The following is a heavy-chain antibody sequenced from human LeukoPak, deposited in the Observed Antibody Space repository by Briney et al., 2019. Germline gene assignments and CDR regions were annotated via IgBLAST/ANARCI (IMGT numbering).Heavy chain of an antibody. V-gene: IGHV5-51*01. CDR3: ARGLFAYYYDSSGYRGYFDY. J-gene: IGHJ4*02. Sequence: GESLKISCKGSGYSFTSYWIGWVRQMPGKGLEWMGIIYPGDFDTRYSPSFQGQVTISADKSISTAYLQWSSLKASDTAMYYCARGLFAYYYDSSGYRGYFDYWGQGTLVTVSS. CDR2: IYPGDFDT. D-gene: IGHD3-22*01. CDR1: GYSFTSYW.